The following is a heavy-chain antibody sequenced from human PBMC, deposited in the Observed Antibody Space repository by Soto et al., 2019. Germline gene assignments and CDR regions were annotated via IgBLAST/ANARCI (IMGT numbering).Heavy chain of an antibody. CDR3: ARDDTTGLFDF. Sequence: SETLSLTCSVSTGSMRTYYWTWIRQSPGKGLEWIGQISHTGRTKYNPSLEGRVTISVDTSRKQFSLKLTSVTAADTALYYCARDDTTGLFDFWGQGTLVTVSS. D-gene: IGHD4-17*01. CDR1: TGSMRTYY. CDR2: ISHTGRT. V-gene: IGHV4-59*01. J-gene: IGHJ4*02.